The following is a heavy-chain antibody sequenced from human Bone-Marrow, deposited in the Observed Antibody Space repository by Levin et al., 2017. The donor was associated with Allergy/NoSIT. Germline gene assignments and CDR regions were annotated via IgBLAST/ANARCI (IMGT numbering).Heavy chain of an antibody. D-gene: IGHD3-10*01. Sequence: GGSLRLSCAASGXXXXXXXXXXXXXXXXKGLVWVSRINSDGSTTNYADSVKGQFTMSRDNAKNTLYLQMNSLRAEDTAVYYCVRPLYFDSGSYGYWGQGTLVTVSS. CDR1: GXXXXXXX. J-gene: IGHJ4*02. V-gene: IGHV3-74*01. CDR3: VRPLYFDSGSYGY. CDR2: INSDGSTT.